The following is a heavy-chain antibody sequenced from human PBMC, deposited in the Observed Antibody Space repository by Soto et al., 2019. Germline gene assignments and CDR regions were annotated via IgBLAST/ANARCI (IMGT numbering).Heavy chain of an antibody. CDR3: ARELLFYDSDGFSWDDAFDI. V-gene: IGHV4-30-2*01. CDR2: IYQSGST. CDR1: GGSLSSSAYS. D-gene: IGHD3-22*01. J-gene: IGHJ3*02. Sequence: KASETLSLTCAVPGGSLSSSAYSWSWIRQPPGKGLEWIGFIYQSGSTYYNPSLKSRVTMSLDRPKNQFSLKLSSVTAADTAVYYCARELLFYDSDGFSWDDAFDIWGQGTMVTVSS.